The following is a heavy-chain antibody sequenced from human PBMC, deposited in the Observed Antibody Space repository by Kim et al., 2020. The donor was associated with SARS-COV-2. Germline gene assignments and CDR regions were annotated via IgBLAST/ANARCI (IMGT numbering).Heavy chain of an antibody. Sequence: GGSLRLSCAASGFTFSSYSMNWVRQAPGKGLEWVSYISSSSSTIYYADSVKGRFTISRDNAKNSLYLQMNSLRDEDTAVYYCARRYYYGSGSYSCYGMDVWGQGTTVTVSS. CDR2: ISSSSSTI. CDR3: ARRYYYGSGSYSCYGMDV. CDR1: GFTFSSYS. J-gene: IGHJ6*02. V-gene: IGHV3-48*02. D-gene: IGHD3-10*01.